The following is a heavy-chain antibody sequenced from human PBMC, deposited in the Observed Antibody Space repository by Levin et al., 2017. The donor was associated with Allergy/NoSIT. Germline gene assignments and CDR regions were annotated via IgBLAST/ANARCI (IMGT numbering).Heavy chain of an antibody. V-gene: IGHV3-30*18. Sequence: GESLKISCAASGFTFSSYGMHWVRQAPGKGLEWVAVISYDGSNKYYADSVKGRFTISRDNSKNTLYLQMNSLRAEDTAVYYCAKDLLDAYYYDSSGSISWGQGTLVTVSS. CDR2: ISYDGSNK. CDR3: AKDLLDAYYYDSSGSIS. D-gene: IGHD3-22*01. CDR1: GFTFSSYG. J-gene: IGHJ4*02.